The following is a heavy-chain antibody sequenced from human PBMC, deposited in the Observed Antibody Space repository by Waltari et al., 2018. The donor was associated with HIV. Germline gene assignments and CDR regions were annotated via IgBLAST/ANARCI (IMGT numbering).Heavy chain of an antibody. CDR3: ASNAYYYDSSGYPGYFDL. CDR1: GYTFTSYG. CDR2: ISADNGNT. V-gene: IGHV1-18*01. J-gene: IGHJ2*01. Sequence: QVQLVQSGAEVKKPGASVKVSCKASGYTFTSYGISWVRQAPGQGLEWMGWISADNGNTNYAQKLQGRVTRTTDTSTSTAYMELRSLRSDDTAVYYCASNAYYYDSSGYPGYFDLWGRGTLVTVSS. D-gene: IGHD3-22*01.